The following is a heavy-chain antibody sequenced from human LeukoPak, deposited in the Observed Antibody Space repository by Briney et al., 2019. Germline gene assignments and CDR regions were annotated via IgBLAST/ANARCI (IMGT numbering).Heavy chain of an antibody. CDR1: GYSFTSYW. CDR3: AREHQGWELLDYYYGMDV. J-gene: IGHJ6*02. D-gene: IGHD1-26*01. Sequence: PGESLKISCQGSGYSFTSYWIGWVRQLPGKGLKWMGIIYPGDSDTRYSASFQGQVTISADKSISTAYLQWSSLKASDTAMYYCAREHQGWELLDYYYGMDVWGQGTTVTVSS. V-gene: IGHV5-51*01. CDR2: IYPGDSDT.